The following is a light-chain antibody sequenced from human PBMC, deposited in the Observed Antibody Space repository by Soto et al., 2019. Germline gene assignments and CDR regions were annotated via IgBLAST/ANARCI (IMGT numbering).Light chain of an antibody. J-gene: IGKJ4*01. V-gene: IGKV1-5*03. CDR2: KAS. CDR3: QQYDRSLT. Sequence: DIQMTQSPSTLSGSLGDRVTITCRASQTISSWLAWYQQKPGKAPKLLIYKASTLKSGVPSRFSGSGSGTEFTLTISRLEPEDFAVYYCQQYDRSLTFGGGTKVDI. CDR1: QTISSW.